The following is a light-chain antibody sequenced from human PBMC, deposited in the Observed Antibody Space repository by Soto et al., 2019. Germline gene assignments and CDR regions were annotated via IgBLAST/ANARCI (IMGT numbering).Light chain of an antibody. CDR1: SSDVGGYNY. J-gene: IGLJ1*01. CDR3: TQYKSSRANCV. CDR2: DVS. Sequence: QSALTQPASVSGSPGQSITISCTGTSSDVGGYNYVSWYQQHPGKAPKLMIYDVSNRPSGVSNPFSGSMSDNTASLTISGPQVEDEAACYRTQYKSSRANCVFGRGTRVSVL. V-gene: IGLV2-14*01.